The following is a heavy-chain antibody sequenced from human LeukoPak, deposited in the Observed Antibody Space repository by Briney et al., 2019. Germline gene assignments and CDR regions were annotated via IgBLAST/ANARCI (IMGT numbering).Heavy chain of an antibody. J-gene: IGHJ4*02. D-gene: IGHD4-17*01. CDR2: IYHGGST. V-gene: IGHV4-4*02. CDR1: GGSISSTNW. Sequence: SSETLSLTCGVSGGSISSTNWWSWVRQPPGQGLEWIGEIYHGGSTNFNPSLKSRVTILVDKSKNQFSLKMTSVTAADTAVYYCARAYGDSYYFDYWGQGTLVTVSS. CDR3: ARAYGDSYYFDY.